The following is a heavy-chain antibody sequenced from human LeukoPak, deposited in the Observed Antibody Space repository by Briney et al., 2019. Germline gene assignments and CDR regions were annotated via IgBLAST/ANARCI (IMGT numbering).Heavy chain of an antibody. V-gene: IGHV1-2*02. Sequence: SVTVSRKASVYTLPPYYLHWVGQAPGQGLAWMGWIHPNSGGTNNTQNYQGRVSVTTDTSISTVYMELSRLRSDDTAVYYCARDYYGSGTYYKDYWGQGTLVTVSS. CDR2: IHPNSGGT. CDR3: ARDYYGSGTYYKDY. J-gene: IGHJ4*02. D-gene: IGHD3-10*01. CDR1: VYTLPPYY.